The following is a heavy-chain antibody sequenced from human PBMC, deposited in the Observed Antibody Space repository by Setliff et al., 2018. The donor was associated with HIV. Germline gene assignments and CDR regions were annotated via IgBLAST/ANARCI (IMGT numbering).Heavy chain of an antibody. V-gene: IGHV4-59*08. CDR2: VDYSGTT. J-gene: IGHJ5*02. Sequence: SETLSLTCSVSGDSMRTNYWTWIRQSPGKGLEWIGHVDYSGTTYYNSSLRSRVTISVDTSKNQFSLKLNSVTAADTAVYYCARHAVPHYYDSSGPSWGPGTLVTV. CDR3: ARHAVPHYYDSSGPS. D-gene: IGHD3-22*01. CDR1: GDSMRTNY.